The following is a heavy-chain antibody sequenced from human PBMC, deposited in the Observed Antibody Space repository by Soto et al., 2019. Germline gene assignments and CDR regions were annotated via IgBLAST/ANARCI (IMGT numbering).Heavy chain of an antibody. Sequence: QITLKEAGPTLVKPTQTLTLTCSFSGFSLITSGVGVGWIRQPPGKALEWLALIYWDDDKGYSTSLKSRLTITKYPPKNQVVLTMTNMDPADTATYYCAHTMAPRIFDYWGQGTLVTVSS. CDR2: IYWDDDK. J-gene: IGHJ4*02. CDR3: AHTMAPRIFDY. CDR1: GFSLITSGVG. V-gene: IGHV2-5*02.